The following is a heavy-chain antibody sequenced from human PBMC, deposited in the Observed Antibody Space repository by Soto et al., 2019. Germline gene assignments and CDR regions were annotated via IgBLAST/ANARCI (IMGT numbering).Heavy chain of an antibody. CDR1: GFTFSDYY. CDR2: ISDSGSRI. Sequence: QVQLVESGGGLVKPGGSLRLSCATSGFTFSDYYMIWIRQAPGQGLEWVSYISDSGSRIHYAASVKGRFTISRDNAKSSLYLEMNGLRAEDTAVYYCARAPIPYSSTYYQGNWFDPCGQGTLVTVSS. CDR3: ARAPIPYSSTYYQGNWFDP. J-gene: IGHJ5*02. D-gene: IGHD6-13*01. V-gene: IGHV3-11*01.